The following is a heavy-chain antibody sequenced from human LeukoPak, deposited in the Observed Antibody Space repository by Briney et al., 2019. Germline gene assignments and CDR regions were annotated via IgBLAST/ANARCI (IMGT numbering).Heavy chain of an antibody. CDR3: ARLGSSTDY. CDR1: GGSISSSSYY. J-gene: IGHJ4*02. CDR2: IYYSGST. Sequence: PSETLSLTCTVSGGSISSSSYYWGWIRQPPGKGLEWIGYIYYSGSTNYNPSLKSRVTISVDTSKNQFSLKLSSVTAADTAVYYCARLGSSTDYWGQGTLVTVSS. D-gene: IGHD3-10*01. V-gene: IGHV4-61*05.